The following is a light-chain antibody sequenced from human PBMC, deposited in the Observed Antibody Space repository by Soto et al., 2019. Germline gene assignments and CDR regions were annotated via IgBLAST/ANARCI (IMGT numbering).Light chain of an antibody. V-gene: IGKV1-39*01. CDR3: QQSYSSPFT. J-gene: IGKJ3*01. CDR1: QGVSTF. Sequence: DIQMTQSPSSLSASIGDRLIITCRTSQGVSTFLNWYRQKAGAAHRLLIYTASSLQSGVPSRFSGGGSGTEFTLTINCLQPEDFGPYFCQQSYSSPFTCGPGTRVPVK. CDR2: TAS.